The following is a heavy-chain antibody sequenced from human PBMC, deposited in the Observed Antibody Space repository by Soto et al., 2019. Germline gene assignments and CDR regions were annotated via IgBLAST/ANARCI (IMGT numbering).Heavy chain of an antibody. CDR2: ISGSGGST. D-gene: IGHD6-13*01. CDR1: GFTFSSYA. CDR3: AKATIAAAGHHYYYMDV. J-gene: IGHJ6*03. V-gene: IGHV3-23*01. Sequence: GGSLRLSCAASGFTFSSYAMSWVRQAPGKGLEWVSAISGSGGSTYYADSVKGRFTISRDNSKNTLYLQMNSLRAEDTAVYYCAKATIAAAGHHYYYMDVWGKGTTVTVSS.